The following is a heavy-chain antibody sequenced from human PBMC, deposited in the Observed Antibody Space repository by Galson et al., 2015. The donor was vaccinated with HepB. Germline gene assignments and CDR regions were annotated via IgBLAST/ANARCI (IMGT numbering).Heavy chain of an antibody. J-gene: IGHJ6*02. Sequence: SLRLSCAASGFTFTTYAIHWVRQAPGRGLEWVALISYNGGNKYFADSVKGRFTISRDNAKNSLYLQMNSLRAKDTAVYYCARDDVVEMATPTRYYYYYGMDVWGQGTTVTVSS. CDR3: ARDDVVEMATPTRYYYYYGMDV. V-gene: IGHV3-30-3*01. CDR2: ISYNGGNK. D-gene: IGHD5-24*01. CDR1: GFTFTTYA.